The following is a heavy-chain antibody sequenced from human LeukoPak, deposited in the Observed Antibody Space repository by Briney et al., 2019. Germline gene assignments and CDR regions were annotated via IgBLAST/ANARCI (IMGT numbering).Heavy chain of an antibody. J-gene: IGHJ4*02. CDR1: GFTFSSYS. D-gene: IGHD2-21*02. CDR3: ARAGGNIVVVTAIDEYYFDY. Sequence: PGGSLRLSCAASGFTFSSYSMNWVRQAPGKGLEWVSSISSSSSYIYYADSVKGRFTISRDNAKNSLYLQMNSLRAEGTAVYYCARAGGNIVVVTAIDEYYFDYWGQGTLVTVSS. CDR2: ISSSSSYI. V-gene: IGHV3-21*01.